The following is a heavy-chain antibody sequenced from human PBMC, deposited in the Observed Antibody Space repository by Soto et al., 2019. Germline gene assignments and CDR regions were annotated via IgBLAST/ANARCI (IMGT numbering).Heavy chain of an antibody. D-gene: IGHD7-27*01. V-gene: IGHV4-4*02. CDR3: ARKAWVRFDY. CDR2: VFHTGNT. CDR1: GDSISSSVW. Sequence: PSETLSLTCAVSGDSISSSVWWTWVRQPPGKGLEWIGEVFHTGNTNYNPSLKSRVTMSVDKSTNEFSLKVTSVTAADTATYYCARKAWVRFDYWGQGALVTVYS. J-gene: IGHJ4*02.